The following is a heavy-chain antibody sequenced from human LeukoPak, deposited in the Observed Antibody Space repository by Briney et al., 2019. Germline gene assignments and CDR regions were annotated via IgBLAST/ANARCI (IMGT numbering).Heavy chain of an antibody. CDR3: ASFLRCSSTSCPFDY. CDR1: GGTFSSYA. CDR2: IIPIFGTA. Sequence: SVKVSCKASGGTFSSYAISWVRQAPGQGLEWMGGIIPIFGTANYAQKFRGRVTITADESTSTAYMELSSLRSEDTAVYYCASFLRCSSTSCPFDYWGQGTLVTVSS. V-gene: IGHV1-69*13. D-gene: IGHD2-2*01. J-gene: IGHJ4*02.